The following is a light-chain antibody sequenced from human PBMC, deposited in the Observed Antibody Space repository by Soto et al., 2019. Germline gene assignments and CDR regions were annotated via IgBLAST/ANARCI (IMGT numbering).Light chain of an antibody. CDR3: QHLWT. CDR1: QSISSW. V-gene: IGKV1-5*03. CDR2: KAS. J-gene: IGKJ1*01. Sequence: DNKMTQSPSTLSASVGDRVTITCRASQSISSWLAWYQQKPGKAPKLLIYKASSLESGVPSRFSGSGSGTEFTLTISSLQPDDLATYYCQHLWTFGQGTKVDIK.